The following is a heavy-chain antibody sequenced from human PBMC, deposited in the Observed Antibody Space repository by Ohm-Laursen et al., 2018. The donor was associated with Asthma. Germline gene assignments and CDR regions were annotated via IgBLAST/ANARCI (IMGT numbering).Heavy chain of an antibody. CDR1: GFTFSSYS. J-gene: IGHJ4*02. CDR2: ISSSSSTI. CDR3: ARDPPVTTVTTGEYFDL. D-gene: IGHD4-17*01. V-gene: IGHV3-48*01. Sequence: SLRLSCSASGFTFSSYSMNWVRQAPGKGLEWVSYISSSSSTIYYADSVKGRFTISRDNAKDTLFLQMNSLRAEDTAVYYCARDPPVTTVTTGEYFDLWGQGTLVTVSS.